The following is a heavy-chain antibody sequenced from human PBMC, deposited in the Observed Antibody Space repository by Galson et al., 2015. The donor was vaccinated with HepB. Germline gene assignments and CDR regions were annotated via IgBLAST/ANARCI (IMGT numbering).Heavy chain of an antibody. CDR2: ISGYNGNT. J-gene: IGHJ4*02. CDR1: GYTFIDYA. V-gene: IGHV1-18*04. Sequence: SVKVSCKASGYTFIDYAMSWVRQAPGQGPEWIGWISGYNGNTKYAQKIQGRVTMTTDTSTGTVSMELRSLRSDDTAIYFCVRDTRFGGIRRGRYFDFWGQGTLVTVSS. D-gene: IGHD3-9*01. CDR3: VRDTRFGGIRRGRYFDF.